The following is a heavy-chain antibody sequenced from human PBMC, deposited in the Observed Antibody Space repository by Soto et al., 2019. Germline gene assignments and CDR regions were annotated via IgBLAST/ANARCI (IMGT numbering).Heavy chain of an antibody. CDR2: ILVGGST. CDR1: GFICSSYD. D-gene: IGHD1-1*01. J-gene: IGHJ3*02. Sequence: GGSLRLSCAVSGFICSSYDMSWVRQAPGKGLEWVSTILVGGSTHYEDSVKGRFTISRDTSKNTVYLQMNRLTGGDTAVYYCAKATATSGGAFEIYGQGAMVTVSS. CDR3: AKATATSGGAFEI. V-gene: IGHV3-23*01.